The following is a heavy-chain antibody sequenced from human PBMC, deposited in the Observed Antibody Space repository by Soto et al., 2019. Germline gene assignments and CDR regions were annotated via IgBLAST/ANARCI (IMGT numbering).Heavy chain of an antibody. CDR3: ARGRRYSSSWYYFDY. V-gene: IGHV4-30-4*01. CDR1: AVPTRSGDYY. D-gene: IGHD6-13*01. Sequence: PSETLSLPCTVSAVPTRSGDYYLSWTGQPPGKGLEWIGYIYYSGSTYYNPSLKSRVTISVDTSKNQFSLKLSSVTAADTAVYYCARGRRYSSSWYYFDYWGQGTLVTVSS. J-gene: IGHJ4*02. CDR2: IYYSGST.